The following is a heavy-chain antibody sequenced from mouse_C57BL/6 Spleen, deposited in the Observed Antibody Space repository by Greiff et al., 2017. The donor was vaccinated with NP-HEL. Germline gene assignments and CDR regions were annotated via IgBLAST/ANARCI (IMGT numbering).Heavy chain of an antibody. J-gene: IGHJ4*01. CDR1: GYTFTSYW. CDR2: IYPGSGST. CDR3: ARSRYGSSYGAMDY. D-gene: IGHD1-1*01. V-gene: IGHV1-55*01. Sequence: QVQLQQPGAELVKPGASVKMSCKASGYTFTSYWITWVKQRPGQGLEWIGDIYPGSGSTNYNEKFKSKATLTVDKSSSTAYMQLSSLTSEDSAVXYCARSRYGSSYGAMDYWGQGTSVTVSS.